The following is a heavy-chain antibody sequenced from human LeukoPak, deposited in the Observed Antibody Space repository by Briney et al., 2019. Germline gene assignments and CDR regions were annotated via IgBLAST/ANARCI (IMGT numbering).Heavy chain of an antibody. D-gene: IGHD1-26*01. V-gene: IGHV4-39*01. Sequence: SETLSLTCIVSGVSISSISSNNYHWGWIRQPPGKGLEWIGSIYYSGSTYYNPSLKSRVTISVDTSKNQFSLKLSSVTAADTAVYYCARGRGARRIFDLWGRGTLVTVSS. CDR2: IYYSGST. J-gene: IGHJ2*01. CDR1: GVSISSISSNNYH. CDR3: ARGRGARRIFDL.